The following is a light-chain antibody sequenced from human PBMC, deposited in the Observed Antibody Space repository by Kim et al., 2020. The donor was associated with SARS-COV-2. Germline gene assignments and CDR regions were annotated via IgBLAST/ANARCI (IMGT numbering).Light chain of an antibody. V-gene: IGKV1-17*02. CDR2: SAS. J-gene: IGKJ4*01. CDR3: QQYTYHVLS. CDR1: QGIRND. Sequence: DIQMTQSPSSLSASVGDRVTITCRASQGIRNDLTWYQQKPGQAPKRLIYSASNLQTGVPSRFSGSGSGTEFTLTISNVQPEDFATYYCQQYTYHVLSFGGGTKVDIK.